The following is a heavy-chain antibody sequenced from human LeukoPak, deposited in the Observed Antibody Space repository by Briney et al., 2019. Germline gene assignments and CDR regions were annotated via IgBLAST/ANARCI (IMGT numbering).Heavy chain of an antibody. D-gene: IGHD3-10*01. CDR3: ARKDYGSGSIMVGWFDP. CDR2: IIPIFGTA. Sequence: ASVKVSCKASRGTFSSYAISWVRQAPGQGLEWMGGIIPIFGTANYAQKFQGRVTITADESTSTAYMELSSLRSEDTAVYYCARKDYGSGSIMVGWFDPWGQGTLVTVSS. J-gene: IGHJ5*02. CDR1: RGTFSSYA. V-gene: IGHV1-69*13.